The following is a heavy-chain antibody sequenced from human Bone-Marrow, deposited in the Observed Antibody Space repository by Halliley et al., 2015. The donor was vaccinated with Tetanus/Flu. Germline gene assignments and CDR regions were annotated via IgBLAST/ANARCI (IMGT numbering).Heavy chain of an antibody. V-gene: IGHV3-74*01. CDR2: INSDGSRK. CDR3: ARPSLESGPRSWFGA. J-gene: IGHJ5*02. Sequence: LSLTCAASGFTFSDYWMHWVRQGPGKGLLWVSRINSDGSRKIYADSGKGRFTISRDNAKNTLYLQMNSLRAEDTAVYYCARPSLESGPRSWFGAWGQGTLVTVPS. D-gene: IGHD1-1*01. CDR1: GFTFSDYW.